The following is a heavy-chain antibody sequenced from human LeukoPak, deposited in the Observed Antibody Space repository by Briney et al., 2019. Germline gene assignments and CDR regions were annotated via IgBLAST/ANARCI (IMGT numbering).Heavy chain of an antibody. CDR1: GFTFSSYD. D-gene: IGHD5-18*01. CDR2: TWYDGSYK. J-gene: IGHJ4*02. Sequence: PGGSLRLSCAASGFTFSSYDMRWVRQAPGKGLEWVAVTWYDGSYKYYADSVKGRFTISRDNSKNTLYLQMNSLRAEDTAVYYCASALVGYTFDIDYWGQGTLVTVSS. CDR3: ASALVGYTFDIDY. V-gene: IGHV3-33*01.